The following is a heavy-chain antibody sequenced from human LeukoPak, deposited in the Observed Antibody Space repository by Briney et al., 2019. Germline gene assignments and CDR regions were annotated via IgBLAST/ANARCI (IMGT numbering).Heavy chain of an antibody. D-gene: IGHD6-13*01. CDR1: GYTFTSYG. CDR2: ISAYNGNT. V-gene: IGHV1-18*01. CDR3: ARDQGSSSWSQHYYYGMDV. J-gene: IGHJ6*02. Sequence: GASVKVSCKASGYTFTSYGISWVRQAPGQGLEWMGWISAYNGNTNYAQKLQGRVTMTTDTSTSTAYMELRSLRSDDTAVYYCARDQGSSSWSQHYYYGMDVWGQGTMVTVSS.